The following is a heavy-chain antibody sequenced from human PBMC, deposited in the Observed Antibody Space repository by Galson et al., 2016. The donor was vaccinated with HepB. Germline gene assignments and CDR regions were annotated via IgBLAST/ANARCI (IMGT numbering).Heavy chain of an antibody. CDR3: AHSLSTVGGFDP. D-gene: IGHD1-26*01. J-gene: IGHJ5*02. CDR2: LYWDDDK. Sequence: PALVKPTQTLTLNCTFSGFSLSPSEVAVGWIRQPPGKALEWLALLYWDDDKRYNASLKSRLTVNKDTSKNQVVLKMTNMDPVVTGTYYCAHSLSTVGGFDPWGQGTLVTVSS. CDR1: GFSLSPSEVA. V-gene: IGHV2-5*02.